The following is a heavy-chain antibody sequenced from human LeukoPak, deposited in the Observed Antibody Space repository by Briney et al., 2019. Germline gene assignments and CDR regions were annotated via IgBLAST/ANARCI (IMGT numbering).Heavy chain of an antibody. Sequence: PSETLSLTCAVYGGSFSGYYWSWIRQPPGKGLEWIGEINHSGSTNYNPSLKSRVTISVDTSKNQFSLKLSSVTAADTAVYYCARPPLRDDAFDIWGQGTMVTVSS. J-gene: IGHJ3*02. D-gene: IGHD4-17*01. CDR3: ARPPLRDDAFDI. V-gene: IGHV4-34*01. CDR2: INHSGST. CDR1: GGSFSGYY.